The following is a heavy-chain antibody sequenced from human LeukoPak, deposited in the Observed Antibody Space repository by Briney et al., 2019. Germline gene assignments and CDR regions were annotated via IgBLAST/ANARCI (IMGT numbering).Heavy chain of an antibody. CDR3: ARDSTMREPKRAFDI. Sequence: GASVKVSCKASGYSFTTYAMNWVRQAPGQGLEWMGWINTNTGNPTYAPGFTGRFVFSLDTSVSTAFLQISSLKAEDTAVYYCARDSTMREPKRAFDIWGQGTMVTVSS. V-gene: IGHV7-4-1*02. CDR2: INTNTGNP. CDR1: GYSFTTYA. J-gene: IGHJ3*02. D-gene: IGHD1-26*01.